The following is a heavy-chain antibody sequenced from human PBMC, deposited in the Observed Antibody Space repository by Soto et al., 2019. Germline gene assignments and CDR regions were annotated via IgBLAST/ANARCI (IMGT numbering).Heavy chain of an antibody. CDR3: ARDRPPGSLYGMDA. CDR2: ISTDSGYT. J-gene: IGHJ6*02. CDR1: GYIFTTYG. V-gene: IGHV1-18*01. Sequence: QIPLVQSGGEVERPGASVTVSCEASGYIFTTYGLSRVRQTPAHGLEWMGWISTDSGYTQYSQLLQGRVTMTRDTSTNTAYMELRDLTFDDTGIYYCARDRPPGSLYGMDAWGQGTAVTVSS.